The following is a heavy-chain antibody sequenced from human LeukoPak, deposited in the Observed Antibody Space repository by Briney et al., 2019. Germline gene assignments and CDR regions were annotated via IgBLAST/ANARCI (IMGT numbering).Heavy chain of an antibody. CDR1: GFVFSSYG. D-gene: IGHD6-19*01. CDR2: MSYDGSEK. V-gene: IGHV3-30*03. CDR3: ARSSSGWHDY. Sequence: PGGSLRLSCAASGFVFSSYGMHWVRQAPGKGLQWVAFMSYDGSEKYNADSVKGRFTISRDNSKNTLFLQMNSLRADDTAVYYCARSSSGWHDYWGQGTLVNVSS. J-gene: IGHJ4*02.